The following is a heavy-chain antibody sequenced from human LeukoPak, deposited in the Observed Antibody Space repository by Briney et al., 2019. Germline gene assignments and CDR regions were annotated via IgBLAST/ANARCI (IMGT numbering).Heavy chain of an antibody. Sequence: GASLRLSCAASGFIFRSYAMSWVRQAPGKGLEWVSGISGSGASTYYADSVRGRFTISRDNSKNTLYLQMKTLRAEDTAVYYCAKAAVVIPDYWGQGTLVTVSS. V-gene: IGHV3-23*01. CDR3: AKAAVVIPDY. D-gene: IGHD3-22*01. CDR2: ISGSGAST. CDR1: GFIFRSYA. J-gene: IGHJ4*02.